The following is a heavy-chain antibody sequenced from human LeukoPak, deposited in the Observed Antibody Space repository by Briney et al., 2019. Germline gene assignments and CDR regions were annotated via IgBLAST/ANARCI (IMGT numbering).Heavy chain of an antibody. CDR1: GYTFTSYD. CDR2: MNPNSGNT. Sequence: ASVKVSXKASGYTFTSYDINWARQATGQGLEWMGWMNPNSGNTGYAQKFQGRVTMTRNTSISTAYMELSSLRSEDTAVYYCARPHYGDPGGFDYWGQGTLVTVSS. J-gene: IGHJ4*02. CDR3: ARPHYGDPGGFDY. D-gene: IGHD4-17*01. V-gene: IGHV1-8*01.